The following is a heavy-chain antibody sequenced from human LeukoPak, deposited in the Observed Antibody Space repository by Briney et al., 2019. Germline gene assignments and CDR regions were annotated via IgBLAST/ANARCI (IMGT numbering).Heavy chain of an antibody. V-gene: IGHV1-8*01. Sequence: ASVRVSCKASGYTFSSYDINWVRQATGQGLEWMGWMNPNSGNTGYAQKFQGRLNMSRNTSIDTAYMELSSLRSDDTAVYYCARRVGSGWPVQHWGQGTLVTVSS. CDR1: GYTFSSYD. CDR3: ARRVGSGWPVQH. J-gene: IGHJ1*01. D-gene: IGHD6-19*01. CDR2: MNPNSGNT.